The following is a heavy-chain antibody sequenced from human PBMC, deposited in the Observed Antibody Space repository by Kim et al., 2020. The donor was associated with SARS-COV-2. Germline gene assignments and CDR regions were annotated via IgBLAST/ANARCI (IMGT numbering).Heavy chain of an antibody. V-gene: IGHV3-23*01. CDR3: AKYDAGNYAPPLGY. CDR2: ICGSGSCT. J-gene: IGHJ4*02. D-gene: IGHD3-10*01. Sequence: GGSLRLSCTASGFTFSTSVLSWVRQTPGKGLEWVSSICGSGSCTFYADSVRGRFTVFRDRSQNTIYLQMNSLRAEDAAIYYCAKYDAGNYAPPLGYWGQGTLVTVSS. CDR1: GFTFSTSV.